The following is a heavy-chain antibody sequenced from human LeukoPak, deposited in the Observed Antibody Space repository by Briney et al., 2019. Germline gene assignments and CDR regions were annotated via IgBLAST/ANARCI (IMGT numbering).Heavy chain of an antibody. CDR1: GYTFADYY. CDR3: ARSDNSGYYYSY. Sequence: ASVKVSCKAAGYTFADYYMYWVRQAPGQGLEWMGRINPNSGGTNYAQKFQGRVTMTRDTSISTAYMELSRLRSDDTVVYYCARSDNSGYYYSYWGQGTLVTVSS. D-gene: IGHD3-22*01. V-gene: IGHV1-2*05. J-gene: IGHJ4*02. CDR2: INPNSGGT.